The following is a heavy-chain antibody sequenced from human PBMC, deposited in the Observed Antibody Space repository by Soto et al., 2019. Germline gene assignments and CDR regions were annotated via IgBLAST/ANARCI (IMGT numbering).Heavy chain of an antibody. D-gene: IGHD6-6*01. Sequence: EVQLSESGGGLVQPGGSLRLSCAASGFTFRSYSMSWVRQAPGKGLGWVSAINPSGDSTYYADSVKGRLTISRDNSKNTVYLQINSLRAEDTAIYYCAKRPKAGRPVDDWGQGTPVTVSS. CDR3: AKRPKAGRPVDD. CDR1: GFTFRSYS. V-gene: IGHV3-23*01. CDR2: INPSGDST. J-gene: IGHJ6*02.